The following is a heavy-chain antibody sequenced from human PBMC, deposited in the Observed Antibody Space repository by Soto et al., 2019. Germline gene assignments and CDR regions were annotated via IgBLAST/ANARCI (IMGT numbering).Heavy chain of an antibody. Sequence: SLTWAVSGDSVSSNSAAWNWIRQSPSRGLEWLGRTYYRSKWYNDYAVSVKSRITINPDTSKNQFSLKLSSVTAADTAVYYCARECSGGSCYPNWFDPWGQGTLVNV. CDR3: ARECSGGSCYPNWFDP. D-gene: IGHD2-15*01. CDR1: GDSVSSNSAA. V-gene: IGHV6-1*01. CDR2: TYYRSKWYN. J-gene: IGHJ5*02.